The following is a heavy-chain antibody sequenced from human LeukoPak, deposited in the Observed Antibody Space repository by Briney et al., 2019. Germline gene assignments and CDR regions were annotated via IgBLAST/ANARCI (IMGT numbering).Heavy chain of an antibody. Sequence: SETLSLTCTVSGGSISSDYWSWIRQPPGKGLEWIGYIYYRGSTNYNPSLKSRVPIPVDTSKNQFSLKLSSVTAADTAVYYCARLSGYSSGHYYSDYWGQGTLVTVSS. CDR2: IYYRGST. CDR3: ARLSGYSSGHYYSDY. D-gene: IGHD3-22*01. CDR1: GGSISSDY. J-gene: IGHJ4*02. V-gene: IGHV4-59*01.